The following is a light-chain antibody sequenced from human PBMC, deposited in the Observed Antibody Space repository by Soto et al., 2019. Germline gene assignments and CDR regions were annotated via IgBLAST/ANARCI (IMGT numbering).Light chain of an antibody. V-gene: IGLV2-8*01. CDR1: ASDVGDYNY. CDR3: SSYTGSSDV. CDR2: EVS. J-gene: IGLJ1*01. Sequence: QSVLTQPPSASGSPGQSVTISCTGTASDVGDYNYVSWYQQHPGKAPKLMIYEVSKRPSGVPDRFSGSKSGNTASLTVSGLQAEDEANYYCSSYTGSSDVFGSGTKVTVL.